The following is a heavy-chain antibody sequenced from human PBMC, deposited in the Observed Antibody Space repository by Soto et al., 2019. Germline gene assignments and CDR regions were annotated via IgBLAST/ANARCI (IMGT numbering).Heavy chain of an antibody. J-gene: IGHJ3*02. D-gene: IGHD3-3*01. CDR1: GFTFRNYA. CDR3: AKDTEEWVSVKGAFDI. V-gene: IGHV3-23*01. Sequence: EVQLLESGGGLVQPGGSLRLSCAASGFTFRNYAMSWVRQAPGKGLEWVSAIRAGGGSTYYEDSVKGRFTISRDNSKNTLYLQMNSLRAEDTAIYYCAKDTEEWVSVKGAFDIWGQGTMVTVSS. CDR2: IRAGGGST.